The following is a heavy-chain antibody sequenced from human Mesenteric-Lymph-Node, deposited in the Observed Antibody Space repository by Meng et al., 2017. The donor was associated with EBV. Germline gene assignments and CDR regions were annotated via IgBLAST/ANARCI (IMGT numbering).Heavy chain of an antibody. J-gene: IGHJ4*02. CDR1: SGSISSSSS. CDR2: IHQSGST. Sequence: QGQLQESGPGLVKPSGTLYLTCAVSSGSISSSSSWSWVRQPPGKGLEWIGNIHQSGSTNYNPSLKSRVTISVDKSKSQISLNLRSLTAADTAVYYCAGTHYGDYGPSYLDYWGQGTLVTVSS. CDR3: AGTHYGDYGPSYLDY. D-gene: IGHD4-17*01. V-gene: IGHV4-4*02.